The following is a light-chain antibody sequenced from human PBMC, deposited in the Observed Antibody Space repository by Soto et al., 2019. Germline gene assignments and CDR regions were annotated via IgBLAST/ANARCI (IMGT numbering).Light chain of an antibody. V-gene: IGKV3-11*01. J-gene: IGKJ4*01. CDR3: QHRSSWPLT. CDR1: QSVRRF. Sequence: EVVLTQSPATLSLSPGERATLSCRASQSVRRFLTWYQQKPGQAPRLLVYDASNRAAGVPARFSGSGSETDFTLTISSLEPEDFAVYYCQHRSSWPLTFGGGTKVDIK. CDR2: DAS.